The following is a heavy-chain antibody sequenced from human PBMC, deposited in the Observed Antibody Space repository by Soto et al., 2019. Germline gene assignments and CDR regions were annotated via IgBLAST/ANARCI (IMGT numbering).Heavy chain of an antibody. CDR3: AKGGSTSWLRDASDI. J-gene: IGHJ3*02. Sequence: EVQLVESGGGLVQPGRSLRLFCAASGFTFDDYAMHWVRQAPGKGLEWVSGISSNSGRIGYADSVKGRFTISRDNAKNSLFLQMNSLRAEDTALYYCAKGGSTSWLRDASDIWGQGTMVTVSS. CDR2: ISSNSGRI. CDR1: GFTFDDYA. D-gene: IGHD2-2*01. V-gene: IGHV3-9*01.